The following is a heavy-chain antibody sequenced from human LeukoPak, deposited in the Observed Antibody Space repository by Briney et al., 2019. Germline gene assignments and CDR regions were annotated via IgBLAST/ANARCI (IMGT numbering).Heavy chain of an antibody. V-gene: IGHV3-23*01. CDR3: AKDPGVVPAHYFDY. D-gene: IGHD2-2*01. J-gene: IGHJ4*02. CDR2: TGSTGVST. CDR1: GFTFSSYA. Sequence: PGGSLRLSCAASGFTFSSYAMNWVRQAPGKGLEWVSGTGSTGVSTFYADSVKGRFTVSRDNSKNTLSLQMISLRAEDTAVYHCAKDPGVVPAHYFDYWGQGTLVTVSS.